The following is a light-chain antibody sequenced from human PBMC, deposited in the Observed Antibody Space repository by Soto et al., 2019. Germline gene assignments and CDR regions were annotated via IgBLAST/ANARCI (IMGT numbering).Light chain of an antibody. Sequence: DIQMTQCPSTLSASVGDRVTITCRASQSISSWLAWYQQKQGKAPKLLIYKASSLETGVPSRFSGSGFGKECTLIISSLQPDYFARYYCQQYGSSTPWTFGQGTKVDIQ. J-gene: IGKJ1*01. CDR2: KAS. CDR3: QQYGSSTPWT. CDR1: QSISSW. V-gene: IGKV1-5*03.